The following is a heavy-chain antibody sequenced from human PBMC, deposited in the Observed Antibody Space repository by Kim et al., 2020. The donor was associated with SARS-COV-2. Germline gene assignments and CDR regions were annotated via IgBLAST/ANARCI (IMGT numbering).Heavy chain of an antibody. CDR2: TI. CDR3: ASGPRGPFDY. D-gene: IGHD5-12*01. V-gene: IGHV3-48*03. J-gene: IGHJ4*02. Sequence: TIYYADAVKGRFTISRDNAKNSLYLQMNSLRAEDTAVYYCASGPRGPFDYWGQGTLVTVSS.